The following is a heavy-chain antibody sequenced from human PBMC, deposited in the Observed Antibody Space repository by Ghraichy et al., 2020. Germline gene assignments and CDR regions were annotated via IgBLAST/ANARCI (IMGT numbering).Heavy chain of an antibody. V-gene: IGHV3-48*03. CDR2: ISSSGSTI. D-gene: IGHD2-15*01. CDR3: ARVKDIVVVVAATGELDY. J-gene: IGHJ4*02. CDR1: GFTFGSYE. Sequence: GGSLRLSCAASGFTFGSYEMNWVRQAPGKGLEWVSYISSSGSTIYYADSVKGRFTISRDNAKNSLYLQMNSLRAEDTAVYYCARVKDIVVVVAATGELDYWGQGTLVTVSS.